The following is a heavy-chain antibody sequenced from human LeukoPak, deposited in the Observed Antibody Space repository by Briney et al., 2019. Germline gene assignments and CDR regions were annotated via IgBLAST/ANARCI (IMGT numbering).Heavy chain of an antibody. CDR1: GFTFSSYA. V-gene: IGHV3-23*01. CDR3: AKGTAGLRFLELLLSTPLDY. J-gene: IGHJ4*02. CDR2: ISGSGGST. Sequence: GGSLRLSCAASGFTFSSYAMSWVRQAPGKGLEWVSAISGSGGSTYCADSVKGRFTISRDNSKNTLYLQMNSLRGEDTAVYYCAKGTAGLRFLELLLSTPLDYWGQGTLVTVSS. D-gene: IGHD3-3*01.